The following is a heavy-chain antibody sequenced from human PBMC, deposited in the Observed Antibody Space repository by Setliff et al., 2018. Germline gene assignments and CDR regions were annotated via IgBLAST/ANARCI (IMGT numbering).Heavy chain of an antibody. CDR3: ARARHVIPRTDNFRLHYYYYGLDV. D-gene: IGHD1-1*01. J-gene: IGHJ6*02. V-gene: IGHV1-18*01. CDR2: ISAYNGNT. Sequence: GASVKVSCKASGYTFTSYGISWVRQAPGQGLEWMGWISAYNGNTNYAQKLQGRVTMTTDTSTSTAYMELRSLRSDDTALYYCARARHVIPRTDNFRLHYYYYGLDVWGQGTTVTVSS. CDR1: GYTFTSYG.